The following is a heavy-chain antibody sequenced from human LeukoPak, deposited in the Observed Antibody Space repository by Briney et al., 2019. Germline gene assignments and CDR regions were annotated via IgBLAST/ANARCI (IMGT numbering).Heavy chain of an antibody. Sequence: IYYSGTTNYNPSLKSRVTISVDTSKNQFSLKLSSVTAADTAVYYCASLIRGYSYGPFDYWGQGTLVTVSS. CDR3: ASLIRGYSYGPFDY. CDR2: IYYSGTT. J-gene: IGHJ4*02. V-gene: IGHV4-59*08. D-gene: IGHD5-18*01.